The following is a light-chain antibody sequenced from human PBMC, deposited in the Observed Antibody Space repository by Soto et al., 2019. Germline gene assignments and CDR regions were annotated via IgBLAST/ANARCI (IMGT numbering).Light chain of an antibody. V-gene: IGKV3-20*01. J-gene: IGKJ2*01. CDR3: QQYGNSPRT. Sequence: EIVLTQSPGTLSMSPGERATLPCRASQSVNSNFFAWYQQKPGQAPRLLIYGVSTRATGIPDRFTGSGSGTDFALTISGLEPEDFAVYYCQQYGNSPRTFGQGTKVDIK. CDR2: GVS. CDR1: QSVNSNF.